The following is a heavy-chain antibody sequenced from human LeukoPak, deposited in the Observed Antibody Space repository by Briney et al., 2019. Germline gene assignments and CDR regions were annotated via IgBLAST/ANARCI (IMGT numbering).Heavy chain of an antibody. CDR1: GYTFTSYY. CDR2: INPSGGST. Sequence: ASVKVSCKASGYTFTSYYMHWVRQAPGQGLEWMGIINPSGGSTSYAQKFQGRVTMTRDTSTSTVYMELSSLRSEDTAVYYCARDYYGSGSYIYYMDVWGKGTTVTISS. J-gene: IGHJ6*03. D-gene: IGHD3-10*01. CDR3: ARDYYGSGSYIYYMDV. V-gene: IGHV1-46*01.